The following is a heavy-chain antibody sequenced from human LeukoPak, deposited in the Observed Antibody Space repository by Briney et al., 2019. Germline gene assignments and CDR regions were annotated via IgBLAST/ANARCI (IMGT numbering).Heavy chain of an antibody. J-gene: IGHJ4*02. CDR3: ARDHISGYELYYFDY. V-gene: IGHV3-30*04. CDR1: GFTFSSYA. D-gene: IGHD5-12*01. Sequence: PGGSLRLSCAASGFTFSSYAMHWVRQAPGKGLERVAVISYDGSNKYYADSVEGRFTISRDNSKNTLYLQMNSLRAEDTAVYYCARDHISGYELYYFDYWGQGTLVTVSS. CDR2: ISYDGSNK.